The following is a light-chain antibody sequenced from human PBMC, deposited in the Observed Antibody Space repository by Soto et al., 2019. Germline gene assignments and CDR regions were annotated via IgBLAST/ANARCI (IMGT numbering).Light chain of an antibody. J-gene: IGKJ5*01. CDR3: QQYGSSPSIT. V-gene: IGKV3-20*01. CDR1: QSVSSN. CDR2: GAS. Sequence: EIVMTQSPATLSVSPGERATLSCSASQSVSSNLAWYQQKPGQAPRLLIYGASNRATGIPDRFSGSGSGTDFTLTISRLEPEDFAVYYCQQYGSSPSITCGQGTRLEIK.